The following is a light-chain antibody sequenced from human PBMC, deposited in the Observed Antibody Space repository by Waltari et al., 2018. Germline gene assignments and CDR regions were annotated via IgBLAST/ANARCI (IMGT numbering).Light chain of an antibody. J-gene: IGLJ2*01. CDR1: SSDVGGYNY. V-gene: IGLV2-14*01. CDR2: AVS. CDR3: SSYTSSSTVV. Sequence: QSALTQPASVSGSPGQSITISCTGTSSDVGGYNYVSWYQQHPGKAPKPEIYAVSNRPSGVSNRFSGSKSGNTASLTISGRQAEDEADYYCSSYTSSSTVVFGGGTKLTVL.